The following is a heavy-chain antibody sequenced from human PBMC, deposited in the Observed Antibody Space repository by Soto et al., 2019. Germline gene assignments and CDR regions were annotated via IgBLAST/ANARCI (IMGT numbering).Heavy chain of an antibody. CDR1: GGTFSSYA. D-gene: IGHD6-19*01. CDR2: IIPIFGTA. CDR3: ASGDAVAALDYYYYGMDV. V-gene: IGHV1-69*06. J-gene: IGHJ6*02. Sequence: VASVKVSCKASGGTFSSYAISWVRQAPGQGLEWMGGIIPIFGTANYAQKFQGRVTITADKSTSTAYMELSSLRSEDTAVYYCASGDAVAALDYYYYGMDVWGQGTTVTVSS.